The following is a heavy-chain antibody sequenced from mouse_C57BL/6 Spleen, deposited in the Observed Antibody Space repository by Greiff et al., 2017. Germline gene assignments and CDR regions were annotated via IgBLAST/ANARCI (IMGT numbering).Heavy chain of an antibody. V-gene: IGHV5-12*01. CDR2: ISNGGGST. CDR3: ARRDGYSFMDY. D-gene: IGHD2-3*01. CDR1: GFTFSDYY. J-gene: IGHJ4*01. Sequence: EVKLVESGGGLVQPGGSLKLSCAASGFTFSDYYMYWVRQTPEKRLEWVAYISNGGGSTYYPDTVKGRFTISRDNAKNTLYLQMSRLKSEDTAMYYCARRDGYSFMDYWGQGTSVTVSS.